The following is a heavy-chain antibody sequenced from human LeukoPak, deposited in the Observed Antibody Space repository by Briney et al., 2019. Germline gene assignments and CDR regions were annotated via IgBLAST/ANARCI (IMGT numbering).Heavy chain of an antibody. CDR3: AKDPIRDHYDTIPSYYFDS. CDR2: IWYDGSNK. CDR1: GFTFSSYG. J-gene: IGHJ4*02. Sequence: GGSLRLSCAASGFTFSSYGMHWVRQAPGKGLEWVAVIWYDGSNKYYADSVKGRFTISRDNSKNTLFLQMNSLRADDTAVYYCAKDPIRDHYDTIPSYYFDSWGQGTLVTVSS. D-gene: IGHD3-22*01. V-gene: IGHV3-33*06.